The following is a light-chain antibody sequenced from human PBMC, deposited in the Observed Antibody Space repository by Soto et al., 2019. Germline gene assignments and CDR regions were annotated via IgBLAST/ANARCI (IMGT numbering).Light chain of an antibody. CDR3: QHYGNSPT. Sequence: EIVLTQSPGTLSLSPGYGATLSCRASQSVSSGYLAWYQQKPGQAPRLLIYGASRRATGIPDRFSGSGSGTDFTLRISRLEPEDFAVYWCQHYGNSPTFGQGTTGDIK. V-gene: IGKV3-20*01. CDR2: GAS. CDR1: QSVSSGY. J-gene: IGKJ1*01.